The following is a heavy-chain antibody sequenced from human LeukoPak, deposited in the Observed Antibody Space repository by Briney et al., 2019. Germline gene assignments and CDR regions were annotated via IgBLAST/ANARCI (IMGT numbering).Heavy chain of an antibody. D-gene: IGHD4-17*01. Sequence: PSETLSLTCAVYGGSFSGYYWSWIRQPPGKGLEWIGSIYYSGSTNYNPSLKSRVTISVDTSKNQFSLKLSSVTAADTAVYYCARSPLNYGDYDYWGQGTLVTVSS. CDR2: IYYSGST. J-gene: IGHJ4*02. V-gene: IGHV4-59*01. CDR1: GGSFSGYY. CDR3: ARSPLNYGDYDY.